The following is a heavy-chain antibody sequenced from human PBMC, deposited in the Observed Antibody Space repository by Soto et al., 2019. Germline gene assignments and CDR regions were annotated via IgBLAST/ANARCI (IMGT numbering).Heavy chain of an antibody. CDR2: ISWNSGSI. CDR3: VKDVSGRGSFYYYFGMDG. CDR1: GFTFDDYA. Sequence: GGSLRLSCADSGFTFDDYAMHWVRQAPGKGLEWVSGISWNSGSIRYTDSVKARFTISRDNAKNSLYLRMNSLEPEDTALYYCVKDVSGRGSFYYYFGMDGWGHGTTVTVSS. J-gene: IGHJ6*02. V-gene: IGHV3-9*01. D-gene: IGHD3-16*01.